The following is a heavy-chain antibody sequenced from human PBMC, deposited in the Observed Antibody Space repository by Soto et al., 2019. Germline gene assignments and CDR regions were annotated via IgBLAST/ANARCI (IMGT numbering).Heavy chain of an antibody. CDR2: ISSDGSQK. D-gene: IGHD3-10*01. V-gene: IGHV3-30*18. J-gene: IGHJ2*01. Sequence: QVQLVESGGGVVQPGKSLRLSCAASGIAFSGCGMFWVRQTPSKGLEWVAAISSDGSQKYYADAVKGRFTMSRDNSKNTLYVQMNGLTTEDTAVYYCAENIVRGHWYFDLWGRGTLVTVSS. CDR3: AENIVRGHWYFDL. CDR1: GIAFSGCG.